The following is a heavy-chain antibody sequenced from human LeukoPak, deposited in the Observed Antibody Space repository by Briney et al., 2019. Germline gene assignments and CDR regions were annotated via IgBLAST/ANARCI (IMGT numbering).Heavy chain of an antibody. D-gene: IGHD4-17*01. CDR2: IYTSGST. Sequence: SETLSLTCTVSGGSISSYYWSWIRQPPGKGLEWIGYIYTSGSTNYNPSLKSRVTISVDTSKNQSSLKLSSVTAADTAVYYCARVRTGTTVTFPYYFDYWGQGTLVTVSS. V-gene: IGHV4-4*09. CDR1: GGSISSYY. CDR3: ARVRTGTTVTFPYYFDY. J-gene: IGHJ4*02.